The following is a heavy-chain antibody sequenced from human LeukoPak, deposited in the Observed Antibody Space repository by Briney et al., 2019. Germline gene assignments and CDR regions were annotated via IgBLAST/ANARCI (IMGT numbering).Heavy chain of an antibody. CDR1: GFTFSTYS. J-gene: IGHJ2*01. CDR2: MSSSGSYI. V-gene: IGHV3-21*01. CDR3: ARAVAVAGTDWYFDL. D-gene: IGHD6-19*01. Sequence: SGGSLRLSCAASGFTFSTYSMNWVRQAPGKGLEWVSSMSSSGSYIYLADSLKGRFTISRDNAKNSMYLQMTRLRAEDTAVYYCARAVAVAGTDWYFDLWGRGTLVTVSS.